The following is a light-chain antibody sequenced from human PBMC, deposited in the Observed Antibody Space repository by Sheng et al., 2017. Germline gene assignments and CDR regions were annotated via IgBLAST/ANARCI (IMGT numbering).Light chain of an antibody. CDR1: KLVNKY. Sequence: SYEMTQPPSVSVSPGQTASITCSGEKLVNKYVCWYQQKPGQSPVLVIYEDIKRPTGIPERFSGSNSGNTATLTISRTQAVDEADYYCQAWDTSTASWVFGGGTKLTVL. J-gene: IGLJ3*02. CDR2: EDI. CDR3: QAWDTSTASWV. V-gene: IGLV3-1*01.